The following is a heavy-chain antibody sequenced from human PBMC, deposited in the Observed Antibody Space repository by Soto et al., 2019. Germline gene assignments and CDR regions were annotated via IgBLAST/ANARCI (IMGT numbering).Heavy chain of an antibody. J-gene: IGHJ3*02. V-gene: IGHV3-21*01. CDR1: GFTFSSYS. D-gene: IGHD3-10*01. CDR2: ISSSSSYI. CDR3: ARDKLPLIWCGEAFDI. Sequence: EVQLVESGGGLVKPGGSLRLSCAASGFTFSSYSMNWVRQAPGKGLEWVSSISSSSSYIYYADSVKGRYTISRDNANNSLYLQMNSLRAEDTAVSFCARDKLPLIWCGEAFDIWVQGTMVTVSS.